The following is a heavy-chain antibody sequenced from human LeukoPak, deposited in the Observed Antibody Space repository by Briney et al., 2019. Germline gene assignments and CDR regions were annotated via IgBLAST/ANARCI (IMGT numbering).Heavy chain of an antibody. Sequence: SETLSLTCAVSGVSFKNYSRGWVRQPPGKGLEWIGRVYATGSTSFNPSLKSRLTISMDTSTNQLSLKLTSVTAADTVVYFCARQGFTVSYYYLDYWSQGTLVAVSS. CDR2: VYATGST. CDR3: ARQGFTVSYYYLDY. V-gene: IGHV4-4*07. CDR1: GVSFKNYS. J-gene: IGHJ4*02. D-gene: IGHD3-10*01.